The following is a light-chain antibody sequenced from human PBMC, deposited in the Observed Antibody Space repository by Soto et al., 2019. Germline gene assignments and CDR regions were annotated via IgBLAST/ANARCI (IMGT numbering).Light chain of an antibody. Sequence: EIVMAQSPGTLSLSPGETATLSCRASQSISSEYLAWYQHKPGQAPRLLIYGLSSGATGVPDRFSGSGSGTDFTLTISKLEPEDFAVYYCHQYGNSPWTFGQGTRVDIK. V-gene: IGKV3-20*01. CDR2: GLS. CDR1: QSISSEY. J-gene: IGKJ1*01. CDR3: HQYGNSPWT.